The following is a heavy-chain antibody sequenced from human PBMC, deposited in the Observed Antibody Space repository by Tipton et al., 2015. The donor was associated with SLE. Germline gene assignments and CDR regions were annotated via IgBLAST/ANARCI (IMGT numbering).Heavy chain of an antibody. Sequence: VQLVQSGAEVKKPGESLKISCKGSGYSFTSYWIGWVRQMPGKGLEWMGIIYPGDSDTRYSPSFQGQVTISADKSISTAYLQWSSLKASDTAMYYCASTYYYDSSGNQPGVTFDIWGQGTMVTVST. D-gene: IGHD3-22*01. CDR2: IYPGDSDT. V-gene: IGHV5-51*03. CDR3: ASTYYYDSSGNQPGVTFDI. CDR1: GYSFTSYW. J-gene: IGHJ3*02.